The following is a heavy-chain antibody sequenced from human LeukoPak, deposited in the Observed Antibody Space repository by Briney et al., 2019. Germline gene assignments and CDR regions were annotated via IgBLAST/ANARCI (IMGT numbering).Heavy chain of an antibody. CDR2: IDWDDDK. CDR1: GFSLSTSGMR. J-gene: IGHJ2*01. Sequence: ESGPALAKPTQTLTLTCTFSGFSLSTSGMRVSWIRQSPGKALEWLARIDWDDDKFYSTSLKTRLTISKDTSKNQVVLTMTNMDPVDTATYYCARSHGPIRGYFDLWGRGTLVTVSS. V-gene: IGHV2-70*04. CDR3: ARSHGPIRGYFDL.